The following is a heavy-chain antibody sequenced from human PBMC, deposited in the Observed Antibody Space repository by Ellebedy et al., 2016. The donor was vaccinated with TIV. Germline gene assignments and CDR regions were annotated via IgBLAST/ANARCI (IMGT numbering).Heavy chain of an antibody. D-gene: IGHD1-26*01. CDR1: GGSISSYY. CDR3: ARGGVGAIPHFDY. CDR2: IYYSGST. Sequence: SETLSLTXTVSGGSISSYYWSWIRQPPGKGLEWIGYIYYSGSTNYNPSLKSRVTISVDTSKNQFSLKLSSVTAADTAVYYCARGGVGAIPHFDYWGQGTLVTVSS. V-gene: IGHV4-59*01. J-gene: IGHJ4*02.